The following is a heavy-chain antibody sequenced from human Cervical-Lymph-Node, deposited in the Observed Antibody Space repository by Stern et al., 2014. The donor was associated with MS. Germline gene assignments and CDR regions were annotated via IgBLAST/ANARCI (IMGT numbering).Heavy chain of an antibody. CDR1: GFTFNNAW. Sequence: EVQLVESGGGLVKPGGSLRLSCAASGFTFNNAWMTWVRQAPGKGLEWVGRMKSATDGGTTDYAAPVKGRFPISTDDTKNAVYLHMNSLKTEDTAEYYCTHSGFLWFGVDYWGQGTLVTVSS. J-gene: IGHJ4*02. V-gene: IGHV3-15*01. CDR2: MKSATDGGTT. D-gene: IGHD3-10*01. CDR3: THSGFLWFGVDY.